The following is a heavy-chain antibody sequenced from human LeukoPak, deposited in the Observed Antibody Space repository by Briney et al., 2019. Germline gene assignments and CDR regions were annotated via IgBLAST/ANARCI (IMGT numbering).Heavy chain of an antibody. V-gene: IGHV3-64*01. CDR3: AKDADIVVSSYFDY. CDR1: GFIFSNYA. D-gene: IGHD2-2*01. J-gene: IGHJ4*02. CDR2: ISNNGGST. Sequence: GGSLRLSCAASGFIFSNYAMHWVRQAPGKGLESVSAISNNGGSTYYANSVKGRFTISRDNSKNTLYLQMGSLRAEDTAVYYCAKDADIVVSSYFDYWGQGTLVTVSS.